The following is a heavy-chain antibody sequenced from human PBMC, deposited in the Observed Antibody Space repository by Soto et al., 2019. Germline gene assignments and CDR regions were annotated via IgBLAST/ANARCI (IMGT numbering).Heavy chain of an antibody. CDR1: GFTFSSYW. CDR2: IKQDGSEK. Sequence: GGSLRLSCAASGFTFSSYWMSWVRQAPGKGLEWVANIKQDGSEKYYVDSVKGRFTISRDNAKNSLYLQMNSLRAEDTAVYYCARGNRGRPRLGITGIFFDYWGQGTLVTVSS. D-gene: IGHD1-20*01. CDR3: ARGNRGRPRLGITGIFFDY. V-gene: IGHV3-7*01. J-gene: IGHJ4*02.